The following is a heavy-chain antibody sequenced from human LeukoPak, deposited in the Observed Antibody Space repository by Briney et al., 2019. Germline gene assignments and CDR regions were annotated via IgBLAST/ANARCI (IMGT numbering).Heavy chain of an antibody. CDR2: ISYDGSNK. D-gene: IGHD6-25*01. CDR3: AKESRLHEYFQH. J-gene: IGHJ1*01. V-gene: IGHV3-30*18. Sequence: GRSLRLSCAASGFTFSSYGMHWVRQAPGKGLEWVAVISYDGSNKYYADSVKGRFTISRDNSKNTLYLQMNSLRAEDTAVYYCAKESRLHEYFQHWGQGTLVTASS. CDR1: GFTFSSYG.